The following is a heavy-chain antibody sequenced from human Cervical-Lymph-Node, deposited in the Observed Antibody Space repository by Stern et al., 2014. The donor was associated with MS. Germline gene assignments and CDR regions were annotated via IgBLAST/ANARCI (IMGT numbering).Heavy chain of an antibody. V-gene: IGHV3-30-3*01. CDR1: GFTFSSYA. D-gene: IGHD6-13*01. CDR3: ARDRGYSSSWKYYFDY. Sequence: VHLVESGGGVVQPGRSLRLSCAASGFTFSSYAMHWVRQAPGKGLEWVAVISYDGSNKYYADSMKGRFTISRDNSKNALYLQMNSLRAEDTAVYYCARDRGYSSSWKYYFDYWGQGTLVTVSS. CDR2: ISYDGSNK. J-gene: IGHJ4*02.